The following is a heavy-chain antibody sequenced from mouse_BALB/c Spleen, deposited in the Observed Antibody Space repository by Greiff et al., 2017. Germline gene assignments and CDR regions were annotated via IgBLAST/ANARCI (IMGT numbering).Heavy chain of an antibody. J-gene: IGHJ3*01. V-gene: IGHV1S135*01. D-gene: IGHD1-2*01. CDR2: IDPYNGGT. CDR1: GYAFTSYN. CDR3: TRSFLTTAFAY. Sequence: EVQLQQSGPELVKPGASVKVSCKASGYAFTSYNMYWVKQSHGKSLEWIGYIDPYNGGTSYNKKFKGKATLTVDKSSSTAYMHLNSLTSEDSAVYYCTRSFLTTAFAYWGEGTLVTVSA.